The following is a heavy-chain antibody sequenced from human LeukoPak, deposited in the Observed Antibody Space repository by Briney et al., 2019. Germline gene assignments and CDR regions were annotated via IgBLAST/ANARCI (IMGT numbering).Heavy chain of an antibody. CDR1: GDSLSNNSAA. Sequence: SQTLSLTCPISGDSLSNNSAAWNWIRHSPSRGLEWLGRTYYRSNWYNNYTVSVKSRITINADTSKNQFSLQLTSVTPEDTAVYYCVRSLPATVGNWLDPWGQGTLVIVSS. CDR2: TYYRSNWYN. V-gene: IGHV6-1*01. D-gene: IGHD2-2*01. J-gene: IGHJ5*02. CDR3: VRSLPATVGNWLDP.